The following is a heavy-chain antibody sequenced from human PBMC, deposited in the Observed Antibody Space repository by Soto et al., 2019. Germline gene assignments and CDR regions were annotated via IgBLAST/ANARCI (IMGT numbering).Heavy chain of an antibody. J-gene: IGHJ5*02. CDR3: ARVGMVGTVLGSWFDA. CDR1: GGSISSFY. D-gene: IGHD6-19*01. Sequence: PSETLSLTCTVAGGSISSFYWSWIRQPAGKGLEWIGRIYTSGITNYNPSVKSRVTLSVDTSKNQFSLKLRSVTAADTAVYYCARVGMVGTVLGSWFDAWSQGTLVTVSS. CDR2: IYTSGIT. V-gene: IGHV4-4*07.